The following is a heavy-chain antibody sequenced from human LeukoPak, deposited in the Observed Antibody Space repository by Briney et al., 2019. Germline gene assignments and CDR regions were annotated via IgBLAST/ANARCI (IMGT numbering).Heavy chain of an antibody. CDR1: GFTFSNAW. CDR3: AIRLPNTTNYRLDY. CDR2: IRSKANIYAT. D-gene: IGHD2/OR15-2a*01. V-gene: IGHV3-73*01. J-gene: IGHJ4*02. Sequence: GGSLRLSCATSGFTFSNAWMSWVRQASGKGLEWVGRIRSKANIYATKYAASLIGRFFISRDDSKNTAYLQMSSLQPEDTAIYYCAIRLPNTTNYRLDYWGQGTLVTVSS.